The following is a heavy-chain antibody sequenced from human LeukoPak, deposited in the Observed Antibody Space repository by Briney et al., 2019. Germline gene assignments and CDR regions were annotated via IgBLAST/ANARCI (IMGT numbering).Heavy chain of an antibody. V-gene: IGHV3-23*01. Sequence: GGSLRLSCAASGFTFSSYAMSWVRQAPGKGLEWVSGITSGGRTYHADSVKGRLTISRDNSKNTPYLQMNSLRVEDTAVYYCAKDPDYYNSDYWGQGTLVTVSS. CDR3: AKDPDYYNSDY. CDR1: GFTFSSYA. D-gene: IGHD3-10*01. J-gene: IGHJ4*02. CDR2: ITSGGRT.